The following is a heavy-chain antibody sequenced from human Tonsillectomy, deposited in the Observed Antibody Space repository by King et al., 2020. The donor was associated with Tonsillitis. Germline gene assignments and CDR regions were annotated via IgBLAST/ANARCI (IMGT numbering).Heavy chain of an antibody. D-gene: IGHD3-16*01. CDR3: ARVWGRSDPLNTFDI. V-gene: IGHV3-33*05. J-gene: IGHJ3*02. Sequence: VQLVESGGGVVQPGRSLRLSCATSGFTFSSFGMHWVRQAPGKGLEWGAVISDDGNNKFYADSVKGRFTISRDNSDNTLYLQINSLRAEDPAVYYCARVWGRSDPLNTFDICGRGTIVTVSS. CDR1: GFTFSSFG. CDR2: ISDDGNNK.